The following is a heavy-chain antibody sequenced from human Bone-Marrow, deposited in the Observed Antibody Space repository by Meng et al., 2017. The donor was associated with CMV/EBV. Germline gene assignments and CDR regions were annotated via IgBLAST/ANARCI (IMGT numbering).Heavy chain of an antibody. J-gene: IGHJ6*01. D-gene: IGHD6-6*01. CDR1: GFTFSSYS. CDR3: ARGPLYSISSGTYYFGMDV. CDR2: ISSTSDCI. V-gene: IGHV3-21*01. Sequence: GGSLRLSCAASGFTFSSYSMKWVRQAPGKGLEWVSSISSTSDCIDYADSLKGRFTISRDNAKNSLYLQMNSLRAEDTAAYYCARGPLYSISSGTYYFGMDVWGQGTTVTGSS.